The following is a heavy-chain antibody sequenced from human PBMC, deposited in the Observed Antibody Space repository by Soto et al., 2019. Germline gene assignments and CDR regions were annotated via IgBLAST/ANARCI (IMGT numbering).Heavy chain of an antibody. Sequence: QVQLVQSGAEVKKPGSSVKVSCKASGGPFSSYAISWVRQAPGQGLEWMGGFIPIFGTASYALNFQGRVTITADESTSTAYMELSSLRSEDTALYYCAGHSSGVPGYYYGMDVWGQGTTVTVTS. J-gene: IGHJ6*02. V-gene: IGHV1-69*12. CDR3: AGHSSGVPGYYYGMDV. CDR2: FIPIFGTA. D-gene: IGHD3-22*01. CDR1: GGPFSSYA.